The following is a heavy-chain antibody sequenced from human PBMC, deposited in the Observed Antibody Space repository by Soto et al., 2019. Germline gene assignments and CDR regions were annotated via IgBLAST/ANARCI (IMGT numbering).Heavy chain of an antibody. D-gene: IGHD6-13*01. V-gene: IGHV4-30-4*01. J-gene: IGHJ4*02. CDR1: GGSIRSSDYY. CDR2: VYYSESA. CDR3: ARVIITATGTSGFGS. Sequence: QVQLQESGPGLVKPSQTLSLTCTVSGGSIRSSDYYWSWIRQPPGKGLEWIGYVYYSESAYYNPYLQSRGFISIDTSKHQFALTPSSVTAADTAVYYCARVIITATGTSGFGSWGQGTLVSVSS.